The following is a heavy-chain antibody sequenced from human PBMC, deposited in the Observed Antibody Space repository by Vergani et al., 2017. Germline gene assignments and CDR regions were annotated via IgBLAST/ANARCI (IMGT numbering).Heavy chain of an antibody. CDR1: GGSISSYY. D-gene: IGHD5-24*01. V-gene: IGHV4-59*01. CDR3: ARISGWLQRATVDFDY. J-gene: IGHJ4*02. CDR2: IYYSGST. Sequence: QVQLQESGPGLVKPSETLSLTCTVSGGSISSYYWSWIRQPPGKGLEWIGYIYYSGSTNYNPSLKSRVTISVDTSKNQFSLKLSSVTAADTAVYYCARISGWLQRATVDFDYWGQGTLVTVSS.